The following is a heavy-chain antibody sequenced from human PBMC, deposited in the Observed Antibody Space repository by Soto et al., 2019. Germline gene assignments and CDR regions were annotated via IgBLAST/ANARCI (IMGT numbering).Heavy chain of an antibody. CDR2: ISYETSVQ. CDR1: GFTFSNYG. Sequence: QVQLVESGGGVVRPGTSLRLSCATSGFTFSNYGMQWVRQAPGRGLEWLSVISYETSVQYYADSVKGRFTTSRDNSKNILYLQINSLSSEDTAVYYCAKEGKVRHSDSWGLDYWGQGALVTVSS. D-gene: IGHD3-16*01. J-gene: IGHJ4*02. V-gene: IGHV3-30*18. CDR3: AKEGKVRHSDSWGLDY.